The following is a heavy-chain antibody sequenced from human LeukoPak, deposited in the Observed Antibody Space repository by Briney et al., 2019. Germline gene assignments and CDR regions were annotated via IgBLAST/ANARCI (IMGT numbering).Heavy chain of an antibody. CDR3: ARREYSGSCFDY. CDR2: INHSGST. D-gene: IGHD1-26*01. J-gene: IGHJ4*02. Sequence: SETLSLTCAVYGGSFSGYYWSWIRQPPGKGLEWIGEINHSGSTNYNPSLKSRVTISRDTSKNEFSLKLSSVTAADTAVYYCARREYSGSCFDYWGQGTLVTVSS. CDR1: GGSFSGYY. V-gene: IGHV4-34*01.